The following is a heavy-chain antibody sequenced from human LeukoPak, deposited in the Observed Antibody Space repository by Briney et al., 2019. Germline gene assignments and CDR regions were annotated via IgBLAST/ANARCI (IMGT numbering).Heavy chain of an antibody. D-gene: IGHD3-3*01. CDR2: IYHSGST. Sequence: PSQTLSLTCAVSGGSISSGGYSWSWIRQPPGKGLEWIGYIYHSGSTYYNPSLKSRVTISVDRSKNQFSLELSSVTAADTAVYYCARSVGFWIPFDYWGQGTLVTVSS. V-gene: IGHV4-30-2*01. J-gene: IGHJ4*02. CDR3: ARSVGFWIPFDY. CDR1: GGSISSGGYS.